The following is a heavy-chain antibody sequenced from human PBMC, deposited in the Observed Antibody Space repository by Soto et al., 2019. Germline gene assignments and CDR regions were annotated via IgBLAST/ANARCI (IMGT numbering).Heavy chain of an antibody. Sequence: GGSLRLSCAASGFTFRNFAMNWVRQAPGKGLEWVSGISVSGGTTYYADSVRGRFTVSRDNSKNSVFLQMNSLRAEDTAVYFCAKGMYYYDSSGYRLFDYWGQGTLVTVSS. V-gene: IGHV3-23*01. CDR2: ISVSGGTT. D-gene: IGHD3-22*01. J-gene: IGHJ4*02. CDR1: GFTFRNFA. CDR3: AKGMYYYDSSGYRLFDY.